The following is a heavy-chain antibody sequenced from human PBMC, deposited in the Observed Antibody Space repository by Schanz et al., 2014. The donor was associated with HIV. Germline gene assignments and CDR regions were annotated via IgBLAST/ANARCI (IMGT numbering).Heavy chain of an antibody. D-gene: IGHD2-21*02. Sequence: QLVESGGGLVKPGGYLRLSCGASGLSFSGYSMNWVRQAPGKGLEWVSSISSSGSYIFYTDSVKGRFTISRDNAKNSLYLQMHSLRDEDTAVYYCTRDGGCSGNCYGYGMDVWGQGTTVTVSS. V-gene: IGHV3-21*01. CDR1: GLSFSGYS. CDR2: ISSSGSYI. J-gene: IGHJ6*02. CDR3: TRDGGCSGNCYGYGMDV.